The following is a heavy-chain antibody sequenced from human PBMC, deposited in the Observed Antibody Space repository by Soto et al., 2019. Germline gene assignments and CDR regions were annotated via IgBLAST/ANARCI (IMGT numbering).Heavy chain of an antibody. CDR2: INAGNGNT. Sequence: ASVKVSCKASGYSFTSYAMHWVRQAPGQRLEWMGWINAGNGNTKYSQKFQGRVTITRDTSASTAYMELSSLRSEDTAVYYCARQGFGELHGLVDVWGQGTMVTVSS. V-gene: IGHV1-3*01. CDR1: GYSFTSYA. J-gene: IGHJ6*02. D-gene: IGHD3-10*01. CDR3: ARQGFGELHGLVDV.